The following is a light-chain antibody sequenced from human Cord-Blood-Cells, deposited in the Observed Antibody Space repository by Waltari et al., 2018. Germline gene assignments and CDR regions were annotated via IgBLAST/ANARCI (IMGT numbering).Light chain of an antibody. CDR1: QSVSSN. CDR2: GAS. V-gene: IGKV3D-15*01. CDR3: QKYNNWPPYT. Sequence: EIVMTQSPATLSVSPGERATLSCRASQSVSSNLAWYQQKPGQAPRLLIYGASTRATGSPARFSGSASETEFTLTISSLQSEDFAVYDCQKYNNWPPYTFGQGTKLEIK. J-gene: IGKJ2*01.